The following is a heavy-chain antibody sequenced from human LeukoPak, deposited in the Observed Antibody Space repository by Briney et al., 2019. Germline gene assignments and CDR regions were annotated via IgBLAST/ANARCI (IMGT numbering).Heavy chain of an antibody. CDR2: IYYSGGT. D-gene: IGHD5-12*01. CDR1: GGSFSGYY. CDR3: ARGSGYDPFPDY. V-gene: IGHV4-59*01. J-gene: IGHJ4*02. Sequence: PSETLSLTCAVSGGSFSGYYWSWIRQPPGKGLEWIGYIYYSGGTNYNPSLKSRVTISADTSKNQFSLKLSSVTAADTAVYYCARGSGYDPFPDYWGQGTLVTVSS.